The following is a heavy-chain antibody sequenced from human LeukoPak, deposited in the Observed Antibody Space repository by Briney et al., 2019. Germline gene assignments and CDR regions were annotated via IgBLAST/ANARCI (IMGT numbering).Heavy chain of an antibody. V-gene: IGHV3-11*04. Sequence: GGSLRLSCAASGFTFNNYFMSWIRQAPGKRLEWVSYISSSGGTVYYAGSVKGRFTVSRDNAKNSLYLQMNGLRAEDTAVYYCARGLAVAADCFDYWGQGTLVTVSS. D-gene: IGHD6-19*01. CDR1: GFTFNNYF. CDR2: ISSSGGTV. J-gene: IGHJ4*02. CDR3: ARGLAVAADCFDY.